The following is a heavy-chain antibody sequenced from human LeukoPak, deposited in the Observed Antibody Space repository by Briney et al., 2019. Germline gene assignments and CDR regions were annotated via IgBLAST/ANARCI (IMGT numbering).Heavy chain of an antibody. CDR3: AGTTVNLFDY. V-gene: IGHV3-7*01. D-gene: IGHD4-11*01. Sequence: GGSLRLSCAASGFTFSSYWMNWVRQAPGKGLEWVANMNQDGSEKYYVDSVKGRFTISRDNAKNSLYLQMNSLRAEDTAVHYCAGTTVNLFDYWGQGTLVTVSS. J-gene: IGHJ4*02. CDR2: MNQDGSEK. CDR1: GFTFSSYW.